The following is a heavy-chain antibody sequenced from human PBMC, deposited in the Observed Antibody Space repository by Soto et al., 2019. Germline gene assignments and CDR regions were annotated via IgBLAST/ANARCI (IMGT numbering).Heavy chain of an antibody. Sequence: SETLSLTCSVPGGAISSYYWCWVRQPAGKGVEWMGRVFSSGSTNYNAPLNRGVTMSINTSMKEAALTLRAVTAADTAVYVFARVAGPRCGLYVWCPGTTGTGLL. V-gene: IGHV4-4*07. CDR2: VFSSGST. CDR1: GGAISSYY. CDR3: ARVAGPRCGLYV. J-gene: IGHJ6*02.